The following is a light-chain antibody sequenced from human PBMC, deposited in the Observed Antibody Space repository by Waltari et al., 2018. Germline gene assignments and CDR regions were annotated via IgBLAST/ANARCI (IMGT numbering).Light chain of an antibody. CDR3: QQRSNWPPSVT. Sequence: EIVLTQSPATLSLSPGERATLSCRASQSVSSYLAWYQQKPGQAPRLLIYDASNRATGIPARFSGSGSGTDFTLTISSLEPEDFAVYYCQQRSNWPPSVTFGQGPSWRSN. V-gene: IGKV3-11*01. J-gene: IGKJ2*01. CDR2: DAS. CDR1: QSVSSY.